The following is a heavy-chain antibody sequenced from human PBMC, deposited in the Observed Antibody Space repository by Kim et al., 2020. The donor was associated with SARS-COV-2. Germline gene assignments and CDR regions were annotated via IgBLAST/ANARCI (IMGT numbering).Heavy chain of an antibody. V-gene: IGHV5-51*01. CDR3: ARQAESVPTLNSVSFGP. CDR2: IHPDDSNN. Sequence: GESLKISCTGIGYSFSGYWITWVRQMPGKGLEWVGIIHPDDSNNRYSPSFRGQVTMSADKSTNTAYLQLNSLKASDTAMYYCARQAESVPTLNSVSFGPWGARTPVTASS. CDR1: GYSFSGYW. D-gene: IGHD4-17*01. J-gene: IGHJ5*02.